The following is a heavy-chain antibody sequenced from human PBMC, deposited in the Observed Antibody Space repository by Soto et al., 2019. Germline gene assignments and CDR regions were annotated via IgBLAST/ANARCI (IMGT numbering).Heavy chain of an antibody. CDR2: IWYDGSDK. V-gene: IGHV3-33*01. Sequence: GGSLILSWAASGFPFSGFGMHWVRQAPGKGLEWVAIIWYDGSDKYYADSVKGRFTISRDNSKNTLYLQMNSLRAEDTAVYHCAFGNLSYYFDFWGQGTPVTVSS. J-gene: IGHJ4*02. D-gene: IGHD3-16*01. CDR1: GFPFSGFG. CDR3: AFGNLSYYFDF.